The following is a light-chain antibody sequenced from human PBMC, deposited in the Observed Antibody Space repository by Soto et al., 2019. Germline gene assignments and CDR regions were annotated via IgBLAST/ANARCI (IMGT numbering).Light chain of an antibody. CDR3: SSCAGGYIL. CDR1: SGDVGLYKY. CDR2: DVN. Sequence: QSALTQPRSLTGSPGQSVTISCTGTSGDVGLYKYVSWYQQFPGKVPKLIIYDVNKRPSGVPDRFSASKSGITASLTISGLQAEDAADYHCSSCAGGYILFGGGTKLTVL. J-gene: IGLJ2*01. V-gene: IGLV2-11*01.